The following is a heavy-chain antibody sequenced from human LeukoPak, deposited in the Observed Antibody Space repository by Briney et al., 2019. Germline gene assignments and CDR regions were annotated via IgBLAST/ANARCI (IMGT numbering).Heavy chain of an antibody. V-gene: IGHV3-21*01. CDR3: ARVGSGSTSDFDY. Sequence: PGGSLRLPGAASGFTFSSYSMNWVRQAPGKGLEWVSSISSSSSYIYYADSVKGRFTISRDNAKNSLYLQMNSLRAEDTAVYYCARVGSGSTSDFDYWGQGTLVTVSS. D-gene: IGHD3-10*01. CDR2: ISSSSSYI. CDR1: GFTFSSYS. J-gene: IGHJ4*02.